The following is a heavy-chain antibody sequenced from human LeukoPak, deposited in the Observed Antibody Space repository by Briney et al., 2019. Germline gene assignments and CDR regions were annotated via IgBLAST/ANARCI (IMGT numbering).Heavy chain of an antibody. CDR2: IYYSGSTSGST. CDR3: ARGFDY. V-gene: IGHV4-4*08. J-gene: IGHJ4*02. CDR1: GGSISRHY. Sequence: SETLSLTCTVSGGSISRHYWTWIRQPPGKELEWIGYIYYSGSTSGSTNYNPSLKSRVTISVDTSKNQFSLKLSSVTAADTAVYYCARGFDYWGQGTLVTVSS.